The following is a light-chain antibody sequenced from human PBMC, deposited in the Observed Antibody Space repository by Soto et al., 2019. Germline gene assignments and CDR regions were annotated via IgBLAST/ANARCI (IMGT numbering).Light chain of an antibody. CDR1: SSDVGGYNY. V-gene: IGLV2-14*01. J-gene: IGLJ1*01. Sequence: QSALTQPASVSGSPGQSITISCTGTSSDVGGYNYVSWYQQHPGKAPKFMIYDVSNRPSGVSNRFSGSKSGNTASLTISGLQAEYDADYYCYSYTTSNTRQIVFGTGTKVTVL. CDR2: DVS. CDR3: YSYTTSNTRQIV.